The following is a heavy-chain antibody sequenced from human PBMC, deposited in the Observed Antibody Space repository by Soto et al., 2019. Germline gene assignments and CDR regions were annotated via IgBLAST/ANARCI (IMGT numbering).Heavy chain of an antibody. V-gene: IGHV1-69*02. CDR2: VIPILGMG. D-gene: IGHD5-12*01. CDR1: GGTFGNYP. Sequence: VQLVQSGAEVKQPGSSVKVSCKTSGGTFGNYPINWVRQAPGLGLEWMGRVIPILGMGSYAQKFQGRVTITADRSTSTAYMELSSLRSDDTAVYYCATDYRDGYNIPFDYWGQGTLVTVSS. J-gene: IGHJ4*02. CDR3: ATDYRDGYNIPFDY.